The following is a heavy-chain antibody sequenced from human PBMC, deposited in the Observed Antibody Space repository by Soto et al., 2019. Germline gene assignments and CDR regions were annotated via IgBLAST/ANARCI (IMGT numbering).Heavy chain of an antibody. Sequence: PGGSLRLSCAASGFTFSRYAMHWVRQGPGKGLEWVAVISYDGSNKYYADSVKGRFTISRDNSKNTLYLQMNSLRAEDTAVYYCARDRIAAAGTEYYFDYWGQGTLVTVSS. CDR2: ISYDGSNK. CDR1: GFTFSRYA. J-gene: IGHJ4*02. D-gene: IGHD6-13*01. CDR3: ARDRIAAAGTEYYFDY. V-gene: IGHV3-30-3*01.